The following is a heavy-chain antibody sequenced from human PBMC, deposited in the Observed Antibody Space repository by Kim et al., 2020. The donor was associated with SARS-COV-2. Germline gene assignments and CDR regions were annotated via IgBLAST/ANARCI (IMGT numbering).Heavy chain of an antibody. CDR3: ASLLLWFGELPHLFDY. Sequence: SETLSLTCTVSGGSISSSSYYWGWIRQPPGKGLEWIGSIYYSGSTYYNPSLKSRVTISVDTSKNQFSLKLSSVTAADTAVYYCASLLLWFGELPHLFDYWGQGTLVTVSS. D-gene: IGHD3-10*01. J-gene: IGHJ4*02. CDR2: IYYSGST. CDR1: GGSISSSSYY. V-gene: IGHV4-39*01.